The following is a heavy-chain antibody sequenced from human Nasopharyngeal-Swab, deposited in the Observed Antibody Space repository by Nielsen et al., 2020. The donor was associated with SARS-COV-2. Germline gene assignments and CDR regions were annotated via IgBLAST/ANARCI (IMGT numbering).Heavy chain of an antibody. CDR1: GFTLNSYA. Sequence: GGSLRLSCAASGFTLNSYAMSWVRQAPGKGLEWVSIISGSGDTTYYADSVKDRFTISRDNSKNILYLQTNSLRVEDTAVYYCAKAPYLRGLDVWGQGTTVTVSS. V-gene: IGHV3-23*01. J-gene: IGHJ6*02. CDR3: AKAPYLRGLDV. D-gene: IGHD2-21*01. CDR2: ISGSGDTT.